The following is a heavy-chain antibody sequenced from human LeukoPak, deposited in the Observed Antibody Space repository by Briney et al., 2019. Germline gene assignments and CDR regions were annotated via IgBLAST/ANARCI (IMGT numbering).Heavy chain of an antibody. V-gene: IGHV3-11*01. CDR1: GFSMSVYW. Sequence: GGSLRLSCEASGFSMSVYWMSWVRQAPGKGLEWISYISGSGSTKYYADSVKGRFTISRDNARDSLFLQMDSLTADDTAVYYCARGLQENDWFDPWGQGTLVTVSS. J-gene: IGHJ5*02. CDR3: ARGLQENDWFDP. CDR2: ISGSGSTK. D-gene: IGHD1-1*01.